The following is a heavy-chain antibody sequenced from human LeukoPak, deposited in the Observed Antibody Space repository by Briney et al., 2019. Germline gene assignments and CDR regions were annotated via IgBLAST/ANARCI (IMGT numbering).Heavy chain of an antibody. D-gene: IGHD5-18*01. CDR3: AKDPHTGYSFAY. CDR1: GFTFSSYA. Sequence: GGSLRLSCVFFGFTFSSYAMSWVRQAPGKGLEWVSSLSGSGGSTYYADSVKGRFTISRDNSKNTLYLQMNSLRVEDPAVYYCAKDPHTGYSFAYWGQGTLVTVSS. CDR2: LSGSGGST. V-gene: IGHV3-23*01. J-gene: IGHJ4*02.